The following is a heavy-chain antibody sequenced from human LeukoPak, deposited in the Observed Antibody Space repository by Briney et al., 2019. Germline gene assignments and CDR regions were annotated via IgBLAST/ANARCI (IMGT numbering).Heavy chain of an antibody. CDR3: ASGYCSSTSCSAGMDV. Sequence: SETLSLTCAVSGYSISGGYYWGWIRQPPGKGLEWIGSIYHSGSTYYNPSLKSRVTISVDTSKNRFSLKLSSVTAADTAVYYCASGYCSSTSCSAGMDVWGKGTTVTVSS. V-gene: IGHV4-38-2*01. CDR2: IYHSGST. D-gene: IGHD2-2*01. CDR1: GYSISGGYY. J-gene: IGHJ6*04.